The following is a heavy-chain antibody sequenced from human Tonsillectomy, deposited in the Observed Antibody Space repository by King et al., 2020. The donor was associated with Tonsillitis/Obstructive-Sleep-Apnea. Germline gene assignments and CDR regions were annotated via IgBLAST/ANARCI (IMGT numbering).Heavy chain of an antibody. CDR3: ARDYYGSGSYPYYYYMDV. J-gene: IGHJ6*03. D-gene: IGHD3-10*01. CDR1: GYTFTSYG. Sequence: VQLVQSGAEVKKPGASVKVSCKASGYTFTSYGISWVRQAPGQGLEWMGWISAYNGNTNYAQKLQGRVTMTTDTSTSTAYMELRSQRSDDTAVYYCARDYYGSGSYPYYYYMDVWGKGTTVTVSS. CDR2: ISAYNGNT. V-gene: IGHV1-18*01.